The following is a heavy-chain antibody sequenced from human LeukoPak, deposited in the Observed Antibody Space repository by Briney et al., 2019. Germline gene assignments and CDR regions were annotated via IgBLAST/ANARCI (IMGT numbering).Heavy chain of an antibody. CDR1: GFTFSSYA. Sequence: PGGSLRLSCAASGFTFSSYAVSWVRQAPGKGLEWVSGINWNGGSTGYADSVKGRFTISRDNAKNSLYLQMNSLRAEDTALYYCARDSDYGGNSLPLDYWGQGTLVTVSS. CDR3: ARDSDYGGNSLPLDY. CDR2: INWNGGST. D-gene: IGHD4-23*01. V-gene: IGHV3-20*04. J-gene: IGHJ4*02.